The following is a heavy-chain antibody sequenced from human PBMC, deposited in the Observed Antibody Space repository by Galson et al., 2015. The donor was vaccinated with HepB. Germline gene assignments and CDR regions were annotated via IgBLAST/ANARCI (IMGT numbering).Heavy chain of an antibody. V-gene: IGHV3-11*01. CDR2: IGTGGTPI. CDR1: GFTFSDYY. CDR3: ARDRDPELWNGFWDS. Sequence: SLRLSCAASGFTFSDYYMTWIRQAPGTGLEWISYIGTGGTPIYYSDSVKGRFTISRDNANNSLFLQMDSLRVEDSAIYYCARDRDPELWNGFWDSWGQGSLVTVSS. D-gene: IGHD3-3*01. J-gene: IGHJ4*02.